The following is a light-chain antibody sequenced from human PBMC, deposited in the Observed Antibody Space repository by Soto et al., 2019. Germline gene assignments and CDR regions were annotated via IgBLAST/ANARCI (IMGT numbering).Light chain of an antibody. Sequence: EIVLTQSPGTLSLSPGERATLSCRASQSVSSIYLAWYQHKPGQAPRLLIYGASSRATGIPDRFSGSGSGTDFTLTSSRLEPEDFAVYYCQQYGSSPRTFGQGTKLEIK. J-gene: IGKJ2*01. V-gene: IGKV3-20*01. CDR3: QQYGSSPRT. CDR1: QSVSSIY. CDR2: GAS.